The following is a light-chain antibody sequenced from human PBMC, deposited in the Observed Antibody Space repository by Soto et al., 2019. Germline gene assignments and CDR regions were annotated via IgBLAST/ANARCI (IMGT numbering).Light chain of an antibody. CDR3: QQYTGPPTT. CDR2: GAS. CDR1: QTVSSNY. Sequence: IILTQSPDTLSLSPGERTTLSYRPSQTVSSNYLAWCQQRPGQAPRLLIYGASTRAAGIPDRFSGSGSGTDFTLTITRLEPEDSAVYFCQQYTGPPTTFGQGTRLEIK. J-gene: IGKJ5*01. V-gene: IGKV3-20*01.